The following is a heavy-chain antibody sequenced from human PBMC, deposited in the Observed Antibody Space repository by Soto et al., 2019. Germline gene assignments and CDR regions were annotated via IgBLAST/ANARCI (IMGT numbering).Heavy chain of an antibody. CDR2: ISAYNGNT. CDR1: GYTFTSYG. J-gene: IGHJ5*02. D-gene: IGHD3-10*02. CDR3: ARPYGQGEFDP. Sequence: QVQLVQSGAEVKKPGASVKVSCKGSGYTFTSYGIRWVRQAPGQGLEWMGWISAYNGNTKYAQKLQGRVTMTTATSTTTSYMELRSLRADDPAVYYCARPYGQGEFDPWGQGTLVTVSS. V-gene: IGHV1-18*01.